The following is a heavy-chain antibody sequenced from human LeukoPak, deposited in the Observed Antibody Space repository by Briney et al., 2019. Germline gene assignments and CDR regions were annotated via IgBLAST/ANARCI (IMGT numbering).Heavy chain of an antibody. Sequence: PSETLSLTCTVSGGSISSGSYYWSWIRQPAGKGLEWIGRIYTSGSTNYNPSLKSRVTISVDTSKNQFSLKLSSVTAADTAVYYCAREYVGYYFDYWGQGTLVTVSS. J-gene: IGHJ4*02. CDR2: IYTSGST. CDR1: GGSISSGSYY. V-gene: IGHV4-61*02. CDR3: AREYVGYYFDY. D-gene: IGHD3-22*01.